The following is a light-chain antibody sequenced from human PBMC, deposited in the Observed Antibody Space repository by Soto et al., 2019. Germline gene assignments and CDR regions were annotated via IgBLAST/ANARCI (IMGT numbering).Light chain of an antibody. J-gene: IGKJ4*01. CDR3: QQRRNWSTRLT. Sequence: EIVLTQSPATLSLSPGERATLSCRASQSVSSYLAWYQQKPGQAPRLLIYDASNRATGIPARFSGSESGTDFTLTISSLEPEDFAVYYCQQRRNWSTRLTFGGGTKVEIK. CDR1: QSVSSY. V-gene: IGKV3-11*01. CDR2: DAS.